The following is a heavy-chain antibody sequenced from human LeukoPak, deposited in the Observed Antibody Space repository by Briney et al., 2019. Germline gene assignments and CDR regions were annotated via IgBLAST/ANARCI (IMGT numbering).Heavy chain of an antibody. CDR2: IYYSGST. D-gene: IGHD1-26*01. V-gene: IGHV4-59*08. CDR1: GGSLSSYY. CDR3: ARHSGALGTARFWGFEP. J-gene: IGHJ5*02. Sequence: SETLSLTCTVPGGSLSSYYWSRIRQPPGKGLEWIAHIYYSGSTNYNPSLQSRVTISVHTSKNQFYLKLNSVTAADTARYYFARHSGALGTARFWGFEPWGQGRMVTV.